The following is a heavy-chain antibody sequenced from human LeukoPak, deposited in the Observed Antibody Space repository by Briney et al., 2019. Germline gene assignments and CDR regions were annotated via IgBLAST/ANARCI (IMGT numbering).Heavy chain of an antibody. D-gene: IGHD6-19*01. Sequence: GGSLRLSCAASGFTFGSSVMNWVRQAPGKGLEWVSGISANGGSTHYADSVKGRFTISRDTFKNTLYLQMNSLRAEDTAVYYCAKAWSSDWYDYWGQGTLVTVSS. CDR1: GFTFGSSV. J-gene: IGHJ4*02. V-gene: IGHV3-23*01. CDR2: ISANGGST. CDR3: AKAWSSDWYDY.